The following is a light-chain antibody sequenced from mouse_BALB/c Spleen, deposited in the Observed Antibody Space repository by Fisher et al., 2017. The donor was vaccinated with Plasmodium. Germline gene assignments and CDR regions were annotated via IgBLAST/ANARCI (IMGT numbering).Light chain of an antibody. V-gene: IGKV5-43*01. CDR1: QSISNH. J-gene: IGKJ5*01. CDR2: YSS. CDR3: QQSNSWPLT. Sequence: DIVLTQSPATLSVTPGDSVSLSCRASQSISNHLHWYQQKSHESPRVLIKYSSQSISGIPSRFSGSGSGTDFTLSINSVETEDFGIYFCQQSNSWPLTFGAGTKLELK.